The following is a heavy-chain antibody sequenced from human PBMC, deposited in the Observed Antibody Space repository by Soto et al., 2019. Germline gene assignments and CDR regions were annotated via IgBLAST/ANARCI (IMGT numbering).Heavy chain of an antibody. CDR2: INANSGGT. V-gene: IGHV1-2*02. CDR1: GYTFIGDY. J-gene: IGHJ6*02. Sequence: AXVNVSCNSSGYTFIGDYMHWVRQAPGQGLEWMGWINANSGGTNYAQKFKGRVTMTRDTSTSTAYMDLSSLRSDDTAVYYCAPSRLTIFGPLAVWGQGTTVSVSS. D-gene: IGHD3-3*01. CDR3: APSRLTIFGPLAV.